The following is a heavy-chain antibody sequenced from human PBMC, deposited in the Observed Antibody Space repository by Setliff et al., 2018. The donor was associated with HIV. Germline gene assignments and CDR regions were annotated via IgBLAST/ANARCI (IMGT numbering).Heavy chain of an antibody. CDR1: GYTHTELS. V-gene: IGHV1-24*01. D-gene: IGHD3-16*01. Sequence: ASVKVSCKVSGYTHTELSIHWVRQAPGKGLEWMGGFDPEDGEVVYAQKFEGRVTMTEDTSTDTAYMELSSLRSDDTAVYYCARDWNYVVDVWGKGTTVTVSS. CDR2: FDPEDGEV. J-gene: IGHJ6*04. CDR3: ARDWNYVVDV.